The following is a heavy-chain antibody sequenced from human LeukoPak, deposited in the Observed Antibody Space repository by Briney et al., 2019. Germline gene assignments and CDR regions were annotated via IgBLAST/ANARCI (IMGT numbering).Heavy chain of an antibody. V-gene: IGHV1-18*01. Sequence: ASVKVSCKASGYTFTSYGISWVRQAPGQGLEWMGWISAYNGNTNYAQKLQGRVTMTTDTSTSTAYMELRSLRSDDTAVYYCARQVVVIRTDNWFDPWGQGTLVTVSS. CDR3: ARQVVVIRTDNWFDP. J-gene: IGHJ5*02. CDR1: GYTFTSYG. CDR2: ISAYNGNT. D-gene: IGHD3-22*01.